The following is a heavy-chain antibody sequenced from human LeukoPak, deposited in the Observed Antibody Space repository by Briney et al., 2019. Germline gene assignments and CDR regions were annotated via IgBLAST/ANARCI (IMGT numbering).Heavy chain of an antibody. CDR2: IYHSGST. J-gene: IGHJ4*02. Sequence: PSETLSLTCTVSGYSISSGYYWGWIRQPPGKGLEWIGSIYHSGSTYDNPSLKSRVTISVDTSKNQFSLKLSSVTAADTAVYYCASLPAATYFDYWGQGTLVTVSS. V-gene: IGHV4-38-2*02. CDR3: ASLPAATYFDY. D-gene: IGHD2-2*01. CDR1: GYSISSGYY.